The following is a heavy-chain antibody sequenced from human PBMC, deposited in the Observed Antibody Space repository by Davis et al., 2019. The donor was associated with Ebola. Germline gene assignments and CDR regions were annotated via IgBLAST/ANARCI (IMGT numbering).Heavy chain of an antibody. CDR1: GYTFTSYD. J-gene: IGHJ6*03. D-gene: IGHD6-13*01. CDR2: MNPNSGNT. CDR3: ARDGAAAGAYYYYYMDV. V-gene: IGHV1-8*03. Sequence: ASVKVSCKASGYTFTSYDINWVRQATGQGLEWMGWMNPNSGNTGYAQKFQGRVTITRNTSISTAYIELSSLISEDTAVYYCARDGAAAGAYYYYYMDVWGKGTTVTVSS.